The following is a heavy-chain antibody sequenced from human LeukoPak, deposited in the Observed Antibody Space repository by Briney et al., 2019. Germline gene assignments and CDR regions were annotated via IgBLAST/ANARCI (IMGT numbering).Heavy chain of an antibody. D-gene: IGHD2-8*02. CDR3: ARVICTGGSCFQNDY. V-gene: IGHV3-48*03. CDR2: INSGATSE. J-gene: IGHJ4*02. Sequence: PGGSLRLSVTPPGFISSNFEMNWVRKSPVKGLQWVAYINSGATSEYYADSVKGRFTISRDNAKNSLYLQMNSLGVQDTAIYYCARVICTGGSCFQNDYWGQGTLVTVSS. CDR1: GFISSNFE.